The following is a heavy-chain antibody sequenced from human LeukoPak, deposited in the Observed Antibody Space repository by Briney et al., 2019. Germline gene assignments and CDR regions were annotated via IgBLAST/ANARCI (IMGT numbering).Heavy chain of an antibody. D-gene: IGHD5-12*01. V-gene: IGHV4-59*01. CDR1: GGSISSYY. CDR2: IYYSGST. Sequence: SETLSLTCTVSGGSISSYYWSWIRQPPGKGLEWIGYIYYSGSTNYNPSLKSRVTISVDTSKNQFSLKLSTVTAADTAVYYCARVSGYDWESFYDYWGQGTLVTVSS. J-gene: IGHJ4*02. CDR3: ARVSGYDWESFYDY.